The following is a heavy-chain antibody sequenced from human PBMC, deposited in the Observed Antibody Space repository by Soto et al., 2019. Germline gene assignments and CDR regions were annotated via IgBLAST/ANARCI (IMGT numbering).Heavy chain of an antibody. Sequence: QVQLVQSGAEVKKPGSSVKVSCKASGGTFSSYAISWVRQAPGQGLEWMGGIIPISETTNYAQKFQGRVTITADESKSTAYMELSRRRSEDTAVYYCARSQGSSTSLEIYYYYYYGMDVWGQGTTVTVSS. CDR2: IIPISETT. D-gene: IGHD2-2*01. CDR1: GGTFSSYA. CDR3: ARSQGSSTSLEIYYYYYYGMDV. J-gene: IGHJ6*02. V-gene: IGHV1-69*01.